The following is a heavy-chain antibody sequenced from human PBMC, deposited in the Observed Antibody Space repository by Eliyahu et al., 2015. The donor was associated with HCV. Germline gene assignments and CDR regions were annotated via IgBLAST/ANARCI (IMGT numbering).Heavy chain of an antibody. Sequence: VQLVESGGGLVKPGGSLRLSCAAXGFTFSNAWMSWVRQAPGKGLGWVGRIKSKTDGGTTDYAAPVKGRFTISRDDSKNTLYLQMNSLKTEDTAVYYCTTDKEWLTYYYYYGMDVWGQGTTVTVSS. J-gene: IGHJ6*02. CDR1: GFTFSNAW. V-gene: IGHV3-15*01. CDR3: TTDKEWLTYYYYYGMDV. CDR2: IKSKTDGGTT. D-gene: IGHD6-19*01.